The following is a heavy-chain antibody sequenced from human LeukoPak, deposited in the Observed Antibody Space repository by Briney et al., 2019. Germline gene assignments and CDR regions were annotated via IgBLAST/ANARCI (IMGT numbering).Heavy chain of an antibody. CDR3: ARALTTLTYEGY. Sequence: PGGSLRLSCAASGFTFSSYTMHWIRQAPGKGLEWVSSISGSNSYIFYADSVKGRFTVSRDNVKDSLYLQMNSLRAEDTAVYYCARALTTLTYEGYWGQGTLVTVSS. D-gene: IGHD1-1*01. CDR2: ISGSNSYI. J-gene: IGHJ4*02. CDR1: GFTFSSYT. V-gene: IGHV3-21*01.